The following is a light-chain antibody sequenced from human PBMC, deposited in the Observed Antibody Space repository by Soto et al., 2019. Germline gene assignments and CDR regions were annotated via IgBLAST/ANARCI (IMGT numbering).Light chain of an antibody. J-gene: IGLJ2*01. CDR3: CSFTSITGVVV. V-gene: IGLV2-14*03. CDR1: SSDVGGYDY. CDR2: DVS. Sequence: QSALNQPASVSGSPGQSITISCTGSSSDVGGYDYVSWYQQHPGKAPKLMIYDVSNRPSGVSNRFSGSKSGNTASLTISGLQAEDEADYYCCSFTSITGVVVFGGGTKLTVL.